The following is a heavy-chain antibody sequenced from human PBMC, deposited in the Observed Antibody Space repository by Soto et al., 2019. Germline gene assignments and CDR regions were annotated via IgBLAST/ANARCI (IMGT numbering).Heavy chain of an antibody. D-gene: IGHD5-12*01. Sequence: QVQLVQSGAEVKKPGASVKVSCKASGYTFTGYYMHWVRQAPGQGLEWMGWINPNSGGTNYAQKFQGWVTMTRARAISTCYMEMSRLRSDDTTVYYCARAGGYSGYDSLLYYFDYWGQGTLVTV. J-gene: IGHJ4*02. CDR1: GYTFTGYY. V-gene: IGHV1-2*04. CDR2: INPNSGGT. CDR3: ARAGGYSGYDSLLYYFDY.